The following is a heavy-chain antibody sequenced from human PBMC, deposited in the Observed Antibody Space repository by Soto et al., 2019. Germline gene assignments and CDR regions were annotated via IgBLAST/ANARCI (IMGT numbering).Heavy chain of an antibody. Sequence: QVQLVQSGGEVKKPGASVKLSCTAPGYTFTSYGISWVRQAPRQGLEWMGWISAYNGKTNYAQNVQGRVTMTTDTSTRTAYMDLRSLRSDDTAVYYCARGGDVNYYHGMDVWGQGTTVTVSS. D-gene: IGHD5-12*01. CDR2: ISAYNGKT. CDR3: ARGGDVNYYHGMDV. J-gene: IGHJ6*02. V-gene: IGHV1-18*01. CDR1: GYTFTSYG.